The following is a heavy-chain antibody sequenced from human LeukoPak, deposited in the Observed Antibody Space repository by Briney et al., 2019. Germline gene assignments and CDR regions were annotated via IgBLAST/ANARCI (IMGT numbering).Heavy chain of an antibody. J-gene: IGHJ4*02. V-gene: IGHV3-23*01. Sequence: PGGSLRLSCAAPGFTFSSYAMSWVRQAPGKGLEWVSLISGSGGSTYYADSVKGRFTISRDSSKNTVYLQMNSLRAEDTAVYYCAKEPGGSGWYYFDYWGQGNLVTVSS. CDR3: AKEPGGSGWYYFDY. CDR1: GFTFSSYA. CDR2: ISGSGGST. D-gene: IGHD6-19*01.